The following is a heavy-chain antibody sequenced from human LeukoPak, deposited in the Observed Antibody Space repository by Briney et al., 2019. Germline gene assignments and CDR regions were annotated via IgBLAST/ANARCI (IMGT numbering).Heavy chain of an antibody. CDR2: IYYSGST. CDR1: GGSISSSSYY. D-gene: IGHD2-15*01. V-gene: IGHV4-39*01. Sequence: PSETLSLTCTVSGGSISSSSYYWGWIRQPPGKGLKWIGSIYYSGSTYYNPSPKSRVTISVDTSKNQFSLKLSSVTAADTAVYYCASGYCSGGSCYPFDYWGQGTLVTVSS. CDR3: ASGYCSGGSCYPFDY. J-gene: IGHJ4*02.